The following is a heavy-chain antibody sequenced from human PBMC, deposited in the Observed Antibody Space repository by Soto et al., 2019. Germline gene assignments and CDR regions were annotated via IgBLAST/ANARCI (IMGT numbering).Heavy chain of an antibody. J-gene: IGHJ4*02. CDR2: INWDSGDI. CDR3: AKDTAPGFYDANGHLDY. D-gene: IGHD2-8*01. V-gene: IGHV3-9*01. CDR1: GISFDDYA. Sequence: VQLVESGGGLVQPGGSRRLSCVVSGISFDDYAMHWVRQVPGKGLEWVSGINWDSGDIGYADSVKGRFTISRYNAKNSLYLQMNSLKTEDTALYYCAKDTAPGFYDANGHLDYWGQGTPVTVSS.